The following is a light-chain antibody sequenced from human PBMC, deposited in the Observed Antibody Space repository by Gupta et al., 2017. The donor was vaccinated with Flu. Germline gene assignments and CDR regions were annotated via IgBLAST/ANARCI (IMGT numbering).Light chain of an antibody. Sequence: RFTFSCSGGNSNSGINYVYWYQQLPGAAPKLIIYKSNQRPSGVPDRFSGSKSGTSASLAIXGXRSEDEXEYYCATWDDRMSAVVFGGGTKLTVL. V-gene: IGLV1-47*01. CDR1: NSNSGINY. CDR2: KSN. J-gene: IGLJ2*01. CDR3: ATWDDRMSAVV.